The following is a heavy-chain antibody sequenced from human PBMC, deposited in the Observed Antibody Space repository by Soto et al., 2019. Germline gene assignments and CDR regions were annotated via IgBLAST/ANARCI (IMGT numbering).Heavy chain of an antibody. CDR2: ISGSGGST. Sequence: GGSLRLSCAASGFTFSSYAMSWVRQAPGKGLEWVSAISGSGGSTYYADSVKGRFTISRDNSKNTLYLQMNSLRAEDTAVYYCAKVRGYSGYDWDWYYGMDVWGQGTTVTVSS. D-gene: IGHD5-12*01. J-gene: IGHJ6*02. CDR1: GFTFSSYA. V-gene: IGHV3-23*01. CDR3: AKVRGYSGYDWDWYYGMDV.